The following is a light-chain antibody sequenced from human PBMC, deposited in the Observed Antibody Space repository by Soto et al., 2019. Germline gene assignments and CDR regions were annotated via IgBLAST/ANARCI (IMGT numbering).Light chain of an antibody. CDR1: QSVSNNY. CDR2: GAS. V-gene: IGKV3-20*01. CDR3: QHYGSSLIT. J-gene: IGKJ5*01. Sequence: EIVLTQSPATLSVSPGERATLSCRASQSVSNNYLAWYQQKPGQAPRLLIYGASNRATGIPDRFSGSGSGTDFTLTISRLEPEDFAVYFCQHYGSSLITFGQGTRLEIK.